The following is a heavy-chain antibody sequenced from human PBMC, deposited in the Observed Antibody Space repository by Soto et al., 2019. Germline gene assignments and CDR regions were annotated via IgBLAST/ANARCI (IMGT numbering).Heavy chain of an antibody. J-gene: IGHJ6*02. D-gene: IGHD3-3*01. CDR3: AKTYYDFWTGYYNPYGMDV. V-gene: IGHV3-30*18. CDR2: ISYDGSNK. CDR1: GFTFSSYG. Sequence: PGGSLRLSCAASGFTFSSYGMHWVRQAPGKGLEWVAVISYDGSNKYYADSVKGRFTISRDNSKNTLYLQMNSLRAEDTAVYYCAKTYYDFWTGYYNPYGMDVWGQGTTVTVSS.